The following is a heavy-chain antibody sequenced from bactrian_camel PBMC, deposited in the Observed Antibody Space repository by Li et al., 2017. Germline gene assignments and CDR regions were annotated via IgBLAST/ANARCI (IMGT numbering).Heavy chain of an antibody. Sequence: VQLVESGGGSVQAGGSLRLSCVASGYSVNLYDTFCMAWFRQAPGKEREGVVAIDRDGTTAYTDSAKGWFTISKDNSKNMVYLQMNSLKSDDTALYYCIAIGGDWSYAYWGQGTQVTVS. V-gene: IGHV3S55*01. CDR3: IAIGGDWSYAY. D-gene: IGHD1*01. CDR1: GYSVNLYDTFC. CDR2: IDRDGTT. J-gene: IGHJ4*01.